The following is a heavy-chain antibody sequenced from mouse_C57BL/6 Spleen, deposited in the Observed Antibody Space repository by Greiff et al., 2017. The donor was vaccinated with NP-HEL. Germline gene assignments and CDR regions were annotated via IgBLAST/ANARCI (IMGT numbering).Heavy chain of an antibody. CDR3: TTIYGNYRMDY. J-gene: IGHJ4*01. D-gene: IGHD2-1*01. Sequence: EVQLQQSGAELVRPGASVKLSCTASGFNIKDDYMHWVKQRPEQGLEWIGWIDPENGDTEYASKFQGKATITADTSSNTAYLQLSSLTSEDTAGYYWTTIYGNYRMDYWGQGTSVTVSS. CDR2: IDPENGDT. V-gene: IGHV14-4*01. CDR1: GFNIKDDY.